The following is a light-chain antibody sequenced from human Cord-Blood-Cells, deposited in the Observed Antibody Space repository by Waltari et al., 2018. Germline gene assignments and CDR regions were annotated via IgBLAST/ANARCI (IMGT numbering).Light chain of an antibody. V-gene: IGLV2-23*02. Sequence: QSALTQPASVSGSPGQSITISCTGTSRDGGSYNLFSWYQQHPGKAPKLMIYEVSKRPSGVSNRFSGSKSGNTASLTISGLQAEDEADYYCCSYAGSSTFVFGTGTKVTVL. CDR3: CSYAGSSTFV. CDR2: EVS. J-gene: IGLJ1*01. CDR1: SRDGGSYNL.